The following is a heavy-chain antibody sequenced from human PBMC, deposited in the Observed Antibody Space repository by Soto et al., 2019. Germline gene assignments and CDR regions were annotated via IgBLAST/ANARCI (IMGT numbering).Heavy chain of an antibody. CDR1: GGSISSNY. J-gene: IGHJ4*02. V-gene: IGHV4-59*01. CDR2: VYNSGST. CDR3: ARYRREAVAGYTLDN. D-gene: IGHD6-13*01. Sequence: SETLSLTCTVSGGSISSNYRTWIRQPPGKGLEWIGYVYNSGSTNYNPSLKSRVTISEDTSKSQFSLKVNSMTAADTAVYYCARYRREAVAGYTLDNWGQGILVTVSS.